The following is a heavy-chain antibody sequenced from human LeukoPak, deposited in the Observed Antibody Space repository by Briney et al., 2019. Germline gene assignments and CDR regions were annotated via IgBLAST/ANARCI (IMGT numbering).Heavy chain of an antibody. Sequence: GASVKVSCKASGGIYTRYSITWVRQAPGQGLEWMGGIVPPLGTANYAQKFQGRVTITTDESTNTAYMELTSLTSEDAAVYYCTPYGSNIAEYFEHWGQGTLVSVSS. V-gene: IGHV1-69*16. CDR2: IVPPLGTA. J-gene: IGHJ1*01. D-gene: IGHD4-23*01. CDR3: TPYGSNIAEYFEH. CDR1: GGIYTRYS.